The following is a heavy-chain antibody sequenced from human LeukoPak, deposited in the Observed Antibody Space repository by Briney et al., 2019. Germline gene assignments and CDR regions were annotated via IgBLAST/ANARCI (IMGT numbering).Heavy chain of an antibody. CDR1: GGSIGSYF. J-gene: IGHJ3*02. CDR2: NSGST. V-gene: IGHV4-59*08. CDR3: ARGRGYGGNYLRAFDI. Sequence: SETLSLTCNVSGGSIGSYFWSWIRQPPGKGLEWIGYNSGSTKYNPSLKSRVTISVDTSKNQFSLKLSSVTAADTAVYYCARGRGYGGNYLRAFDIWGQGTMVSVSS. D-gene: IGHD1-26*01.